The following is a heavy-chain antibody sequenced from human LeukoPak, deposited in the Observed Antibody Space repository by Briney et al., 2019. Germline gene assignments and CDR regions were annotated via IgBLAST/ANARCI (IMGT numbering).Heavy chain of an antibody. Sequence: GGSLRLSCAGSGFNFRDFSLHWVRQSPVRGLEWIGLINRDGTREFYGDSVKGRFSISRDNSKNSLYLQMTSLRTENTALYSCIKEKKGSRLTAFDFWGQGTLVTVSS. CDR2: INRDGTRE. D-gene: IGHD2-15*01. CDR3: IKEKKGSRLTAFDF. V-gene: IGHV3-43*01. CDR1: GFNFRDFS. J-gene: IGHJ4*02.